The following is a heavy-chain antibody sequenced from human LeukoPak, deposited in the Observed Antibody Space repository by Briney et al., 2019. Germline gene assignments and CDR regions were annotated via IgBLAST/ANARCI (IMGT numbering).Heavy chain of an antibody. CDR2: INHSGST. Sequence: SETLSLTCAVYGGSFSDYYWSWIRPPPGKGLEWIGEINHSGSTDYNPSLKSRVTISVDTSKNQFSLRLNSVTAAGTAAYYCARAVRYFDLWGRGTLVTVSS. V-gene: IGHV4-34*01. CDR3: ARAVRYFDL. J-gene: IGHJ2*01. CDR1: GGSFSDYY.